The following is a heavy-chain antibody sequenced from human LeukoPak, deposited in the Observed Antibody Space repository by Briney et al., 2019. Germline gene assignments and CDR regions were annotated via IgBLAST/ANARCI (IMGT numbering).Heavy chain of an antibody. J-gene: IGHJ4*02. CDR1: GFTFSDYY. D-gene: IGHD6-13*01. V-gene: IGHV3-11*01. CDR3: TREGAAGDEYFDY. Sequence: GGSLRLSSAASGFTFSDYYMSWIRQAPGKGLEWVSYISSSGSTIYYADSVKGRFTISRDNAKNSLYLQMNSLRAEDTAVYYCTREGAAGDEYFDYWGQGTLVTVSS. CDR2: ISSSGSTI.